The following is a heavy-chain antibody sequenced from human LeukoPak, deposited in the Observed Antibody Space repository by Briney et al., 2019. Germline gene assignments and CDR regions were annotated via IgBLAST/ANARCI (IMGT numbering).Heavy chain of an antibody. CDR3: TRVREGRSGCFDP. V-gene: IGHV1-2*02. J-gene: IGHJ5*02. CDR2: INPNSGET. Sequence: ASVKVYCKASGYTFTGYYLHWVRQAPGQGLEWMGWINPNSGETNYAQRFQGRVTLTTDRSISTAYMVLNRLQSDDTAVYYCTRVREGRSGCFDPWGQGTLVTVSS. CDR1: GYTFTGYY. D-gene: IGHD3-10*01.